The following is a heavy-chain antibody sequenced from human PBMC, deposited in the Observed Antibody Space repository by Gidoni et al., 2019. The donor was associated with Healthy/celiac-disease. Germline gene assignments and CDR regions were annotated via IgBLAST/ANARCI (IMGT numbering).Heavy chain of an antibody. CDR1: GFTFSSYS. CDR2: ISSSSSYI. V-gene: IGHV3-21*01. Sequence: EVQLVESGGGLVKPGGTLRLSCAASGFTFSSYSMNWVRQAPGKGLECVSSISSSSSYIYYADSVKGRFTISRGNAKNYLYLQMNSLRAEGTAVYYCVLQKGYFDLWGRGTLVTVSS. CDR3: VLQKGYFDL. J-gene: IGHJ2*01.